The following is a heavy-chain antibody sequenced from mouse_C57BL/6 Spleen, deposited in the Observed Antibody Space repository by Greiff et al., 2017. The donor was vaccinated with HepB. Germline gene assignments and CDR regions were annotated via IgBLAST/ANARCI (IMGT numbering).Heavy chain of an antibody. CDR2: ISSGSSTI. J-gene: IGHJ4*01. CDR1: GFTFSDYG. D-gene: IGHD3-2*01. CDR3: ARSDSHHYYAMDY. V-gene: IGHV5-17*01. Sequence: EVQGVESGGGLVKPGGSLKLSCAASGFTFSDYGMHWVRQAPEKGLEWVAYISSGSSTIYYADTVKGRFTISRDNAKNTRFLQMTSLRSEDTAMYYCARSDSHHYYAMDYWGQGTSVTVSS.